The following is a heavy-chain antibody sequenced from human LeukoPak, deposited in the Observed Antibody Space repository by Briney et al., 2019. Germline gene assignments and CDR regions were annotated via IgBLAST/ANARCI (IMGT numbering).Heavy chain of an antibody. CDR1: GDSISSYY. Sequence: SETLSLTCTVSGDSISSYYWSWIRQPPGKGLEWIGYIYYSGSTNYNPSLKSRVTISVDTSKNQFSLKLSSVTAADTAVYYCARGEYDYVWGSYRPLDYWGQGTLVTVSS. J-gene: IGHJ4*02. CDR3: ARGEYDYVWGSYRPLDY. CDR2: IYYSGST. D-gene: IGHD3-16*02. V-gene: IGHV4-59*01.